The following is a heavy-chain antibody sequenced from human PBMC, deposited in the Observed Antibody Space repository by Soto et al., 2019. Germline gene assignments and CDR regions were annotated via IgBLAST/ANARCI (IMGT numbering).Heavy chain of an antibody. V-gene: IGHV1-69*12. CDR1: GGTFNRYA. J-gene: IGHJ2*01. CDR2: ITPMFGTG. D-gene: IGHD6-19*01. Sequence: QVQLVQSGAEVKKPGSSVKVSCKASGGTFNRYAISWLRQAPGQGPEWMGGITPMFGTGNYAQKFQGRVTITADESTTTVHMELRRLTSEDTAVYYCAQTLGSAVAGPGRFDLWGRGTRVIVPS. CDR3: AQTLGSAVAGPGRFDL.